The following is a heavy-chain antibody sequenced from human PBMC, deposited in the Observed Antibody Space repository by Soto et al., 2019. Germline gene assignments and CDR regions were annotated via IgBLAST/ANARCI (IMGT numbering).Heavy chain of an antibody. CDR3: ARVADYYDSSGNQYYFDY. V-gene: IGHV1-46*01. Sequence: ASVKVSCKASGYTFTSYYMHWVRQAPGQGLEWMGIINPSGGSTSYAQKFQGRVTMTRDTSTSTVYMKLSSLRSEDTAVYYCARVADYYDSSGNQYYFDYWGQGTLVTVSS. J-gene: IGHJ4*02. CDR2: INPSGGST. D-gene: IGHD3-22*01. CDR1: GYTFTSYY.